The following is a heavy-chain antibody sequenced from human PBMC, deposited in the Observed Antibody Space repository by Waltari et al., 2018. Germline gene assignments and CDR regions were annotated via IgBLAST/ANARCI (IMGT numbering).Heavy chain of an antibody. Sequence: QVQLVESGGGVVQPGRSLRLSCAASGFTFSSYGMHWVRQAPGKGLELVAVRWYDGSNKYYADSVKGRFTISRDNSKNTLYLQMNSLRAEDTAVYYCARDISRSGRFDYWGQGTLVTVSS. V-gene: IGHV3-33*01. D-gene: IGHD2-15*01. J-gene: IGHJ4*02. CDR2: RWYDGSNK. CDR1: GFTFSSYG. CDR3: ARDISRSGRFDY.